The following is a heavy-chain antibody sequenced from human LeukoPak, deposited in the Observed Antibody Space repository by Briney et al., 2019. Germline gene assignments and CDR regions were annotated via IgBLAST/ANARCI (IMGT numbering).Heavy chain of an antibody. CDR3: VRELSGPNDY. V-gene: IGHV3-74*01. Sequence: PGGSLRLSCAVSGFTFSNSRMHWVRQAPGKGLVWVSRVNTDGSTTNYADSVTGRFTISRDDAKNTLYLQMNSLRAEDTAVYYCVRELSGPNDYWGQGTLVTVSS. CDR2: VNTDGSTT. CDR1: GFTFSNSR. D-gene: IGHD3-3*01. J-gene: IGHJ4*02.